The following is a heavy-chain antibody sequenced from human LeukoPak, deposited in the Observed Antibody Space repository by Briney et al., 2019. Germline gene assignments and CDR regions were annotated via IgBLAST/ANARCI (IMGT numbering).Heavy chain of an antibody. D-gene: IGHD5-24*01. Sequence: SETLSLTCTVSGGSISSYYWSWIRQPPGKGLEWIGYIYYSGSTNYNPSLKSRVTISVDTSKNQFSLKLSSVTAADTAVYYCARSYVEMATKGSNYFGYWGQGTLVTVSS. CDR2: IYYSGST. V-gene: IGHV4-59*01. CDR3: ARSYVEMATKGSNYFGY. CDR1: GGSISSYY. J-gene: IGHJ4*02.